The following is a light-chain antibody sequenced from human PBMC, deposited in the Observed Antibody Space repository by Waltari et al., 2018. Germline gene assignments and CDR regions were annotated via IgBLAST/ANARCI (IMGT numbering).Light chain of an antibody. V-gene: IGKV1-12*01. CDR2: GAS. CDR1: QEIGNW. CDR3: RQARSFPR. Sequence: DIQMTQCLSSVSASIGDRVTITCRARQEIGNWLAWYQQKPGKAPKFLIYGASTLQREVPSRFSGSGSGTEFTLTISSLQPADFAAYYCRQARSFPRFDPGTRVDIK. J-gene: IGKJ3*01.